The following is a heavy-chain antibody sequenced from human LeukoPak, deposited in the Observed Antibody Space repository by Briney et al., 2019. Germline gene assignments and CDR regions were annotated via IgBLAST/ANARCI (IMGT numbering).Heavy chain of an antibody. CDR3: AGYGDLRYQGYFDY. V-gene: IGHV3-30*04. CDR1: GFTFSSYA. CDR2: ISYDGSNK. Sequence: GRSLRLSCAASGFTFSSYAMHWVRQAPGKGLEWVAVISYDGSNKYYADSVKGRFTISRDNSKNTLYLQMNSLRAEDTAVYSCAGYGDLRYQGYFDYWGQGTLVTVSS. J-gene: IGHJ4*02. D-gene: IGHD4-17*01.